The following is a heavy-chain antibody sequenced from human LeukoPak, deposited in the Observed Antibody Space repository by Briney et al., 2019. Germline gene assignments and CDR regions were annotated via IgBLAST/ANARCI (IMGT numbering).Heavy chain of an antibody. CDR1: GGSISSYS. Sequence: SETLSLTCTVSGGSISSYSWTWIRQPPGKGLEWIGYIYDSGSTNYNPSLKSRVTISVDTSKNQFSLKLSSVTAADTAVYYCARRSTSGKYWDYFDYWGQGTPVTVSS. CDR2: IYDSGST. V-gene: IGHV4-59*08. CDR3: ARRSTSGKYWDYFDY. D-gene: IGHD1-26*01. J-gene: IGHJ4*02.